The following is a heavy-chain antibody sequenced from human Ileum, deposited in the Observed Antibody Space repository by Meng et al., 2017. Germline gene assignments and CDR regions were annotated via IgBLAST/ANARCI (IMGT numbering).Heavy chain of an antibody. CDR1: GGSIGSAAYY. V-gene: IGHV4-31*03. Sequence: QVQLQESGPGLVKGAQTLARTCTVSGGSIGSAAYYWTWIRQHPAKGLEWIGYIHYTGSTSYNPSLESRTSTSIDTSNNQLSLKVTSVTAADTAVYYCARGVSAAGLFDNWGPGTLVTVSS. CDR3: ARGVSAAGLFDN. D-gene: IGHD2-2*01. CDR2: IHYTGST. J-gene: IGHJ4*02.